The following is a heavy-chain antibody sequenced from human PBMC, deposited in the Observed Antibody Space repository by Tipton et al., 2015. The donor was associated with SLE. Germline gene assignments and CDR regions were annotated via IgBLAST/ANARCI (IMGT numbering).Heavy chain of an antibody. Sequence: TLSLTCAVYGGSFSGYYWSWIRQPPGNGLEWIGEVNHSGSTNYNPSLKSRVTISVDTSKNQFSLKLSSVTAADTAVYYCGGGPLFDYWGQGTLVTVSS. J-gene: IGHJ4*02. CDR1: GGSFSGYY. CDR3: GGGPLFDY. V-gene: IGHV4-34*01. CDR2: VNHSGST.